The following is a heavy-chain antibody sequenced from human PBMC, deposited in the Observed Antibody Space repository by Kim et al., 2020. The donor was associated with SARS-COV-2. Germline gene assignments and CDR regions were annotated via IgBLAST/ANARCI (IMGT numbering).Heavy chain of an antibody. V-gene: IGHV3-48*03. CDR3: ARDLRYCSGGSCYR. CDR1: GFTFSSYE. J-gene: IGHJ5*02. D-gene: IGHD2-15*01. CDR2: ISSSGSTI. Sequence: GGSLRLSCAASGFTFSSYEMNWVRQAPGKGLEWVSYISSSGSTIYYADSVKGRFTISRDNAKNSLYLQMNSLRAEDTAVYYCARDLRYCSGGSCYRWGQGTLVTVSS.